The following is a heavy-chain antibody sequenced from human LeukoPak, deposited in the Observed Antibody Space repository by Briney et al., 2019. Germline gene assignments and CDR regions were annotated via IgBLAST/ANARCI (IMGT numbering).Heavy chain of an antibody. Sequence: SETLSLTCAVYGGSFSGYYWSWIRQPPGKGLEWIGEINHSGSTNYNPSLKSRVTISVDTSKNQFSLKLSSVTAADTAVYYCARSPRRRDIVVVPAATWFDPWGQGTLVTVSS. J-gene: IGHJ5*02. CDR2: INHSGST. CDR1: GGSFSGYY. V-gene: IGHV4-34*01. CDR3: ARSPRRRDIVVVPAATWFDP. D-gene: IGHD2-2*01.